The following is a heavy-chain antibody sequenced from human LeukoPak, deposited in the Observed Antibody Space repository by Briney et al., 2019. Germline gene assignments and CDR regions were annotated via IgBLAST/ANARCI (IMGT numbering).Heavy chain of an antibody. V-gene: IGHV1-2*02. J-gene: IGHJ5*02. Sequence: ASVKLSCKASGYTFTGYYMHWVRQAPAPGLEWMGWINPNSGGTNYAQKFQGRVTMTRDTSISTAYMELSRLRSDDTAVYYCARRLLGGNWFDPWGQGTLVTVSS. CDR1: GYTFTGYY. CDR2: INPNSGGT. D-gene: IGHD6-25*01. CDR3: ARRLLGGNWFDP.